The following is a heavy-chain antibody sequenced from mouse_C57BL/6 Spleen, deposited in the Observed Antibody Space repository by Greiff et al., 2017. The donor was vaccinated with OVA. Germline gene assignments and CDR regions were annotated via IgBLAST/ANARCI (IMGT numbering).Heavy chain of an antibody. J-gene: IGHJ2*01. Sequence: QVQLQQPGAELVKPGASVKLSCKASGYTFTSYWMHWVKQRPGRGLEWIGRIDPNSGGTKYNEKFKSKATLTVDKPSSTAYMQLSSLTSEDSVVYECARGEYSNYELDYFDYWGQGTTLTVSS. CDR1: GYTFTSYW. CDR2: IDPNSGGT. D-gene: IGHD2-5*01. CDR3: ARGEYSNYELDYFDY. V-gene: IGHV1-72*01.